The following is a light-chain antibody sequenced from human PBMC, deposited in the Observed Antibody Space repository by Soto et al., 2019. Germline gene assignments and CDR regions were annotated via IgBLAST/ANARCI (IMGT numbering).Light chain of an antibody. V-gene: IGKV1-39*01. CDR1: QNIRTY. CDR3: QQGHSTPYT. CDR2: SAS. J-gene: IGKJ2*01. Sequence: IQITQSPYPLSASVGDSVTITCRASQNIRTYLNWYQQKPGRAPKLLIHSASALPSGVPSRFSGSGSGTEFTLTMSGLQPEDFATYYCQQGHSTPYTFGQGTKVDIK.